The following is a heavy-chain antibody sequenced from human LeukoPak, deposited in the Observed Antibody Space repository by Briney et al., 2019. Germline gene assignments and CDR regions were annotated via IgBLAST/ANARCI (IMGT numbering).Heavy chain of an antibody. Sequence: PSETLSLTCTVSGGSISSSSYYWGWIRQPPGKGLEWIGSIYYSGSTYYNPSLKSRVTISVDRSKNQFSLKLSSVTAADTAVYYCARAQLEQGPQTPSNYYYYYMDVWGKGTTVTVSS. CDR2: IYYSGST. V-gene: IGHV4-39*07. J-gene: IGHJ6*03. D-gene: IGHD1-1*01. CDR3: ARAQLEQGPQTPSNYYYYYMDV. CDR1: GGSISSSSYY.